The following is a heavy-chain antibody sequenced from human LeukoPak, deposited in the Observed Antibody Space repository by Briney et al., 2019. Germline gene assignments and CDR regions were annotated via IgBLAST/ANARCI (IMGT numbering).Heavy chain of an antibody. CDR2: INPNSGGT. D-gene: IGHD3-9*01. V-gene: IGHV1-2*02. CDR1: GYTFTGYY. CDR3: ARDYYDILTGYYTFDY. Sequence: ASVKVSFKASGYTFTGYYMHWVRQAPGQGLEWMGWINPNSGGTNYAQKFQGRVTMTRDTSISTAYMELSRLRSDDTAVYYCARDYYDILTGYYTFDYWGQGTLVTVSS. J-gene: IGHJ4*02.